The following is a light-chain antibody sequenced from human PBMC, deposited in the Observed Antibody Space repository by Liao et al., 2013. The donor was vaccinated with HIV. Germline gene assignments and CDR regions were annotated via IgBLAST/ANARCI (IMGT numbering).Light chain of an antibody. V-gene: IGLV3-1*01. CDR2: QDS. J-gene: IGLJ2*01. CDR1: KLGDKY. CDR3: QAWDRDTAL. Sequence: SHELTQPPSVSVSPGQTASITCSGDKLGDKYACWYQQKPGQSPVLVIYQDSRRPLGIPERFSGSNSENTGTLTISGTQAVDEAVYYCQAWDRDTALFGGGTKLTVL.